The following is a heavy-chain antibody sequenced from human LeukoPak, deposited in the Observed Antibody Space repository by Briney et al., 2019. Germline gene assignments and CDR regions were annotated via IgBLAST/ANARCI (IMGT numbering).Heavy chain of an antibody. J-gene: IGHJ5*02. CDR2: IRSKAYGETA. CDR1: GFTFGDYA. CDR3: VRGRGSYGWFDP. D-gene: IGHD3-10*01. Sequence: GGSLRLSCTASGFTFGDYAMSWIRQAPGKGLEWVGFIRSKAYGETADYAVSVKGRFTISRDDSKAIAYLQMNSLRGEDTAVYYCVRGRGSYGWFDPWGQGTLVTVSS. V-gene: IGHV3-49*03.